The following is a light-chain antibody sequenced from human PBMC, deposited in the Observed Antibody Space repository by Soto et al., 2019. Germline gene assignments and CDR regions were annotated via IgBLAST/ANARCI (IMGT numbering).Light chain of an antibody. CDR1: ESVRSN. V-gene: IGKV3-15*01. CDR3: QQYYDWPTIT. J-gene: IGKJ5*01. CDR2: GAS. Sequence: EIVMTQSPATLSVPPGDRATLSCRASESVRSNLAWYQQKPGQAPRLLIYGASIRAADIPARFSGSGSGTECTLTISTLQSEDFAVYYCQQYYDWPTITFGQGTRLE.